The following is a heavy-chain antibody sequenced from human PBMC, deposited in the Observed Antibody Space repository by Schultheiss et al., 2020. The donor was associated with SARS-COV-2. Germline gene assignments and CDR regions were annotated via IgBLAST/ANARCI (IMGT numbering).Heavy chain of an antibody. J-gene: IGHJ6*02. V-gene: IGHV4-59*10. CDR1: GGSFSGYY. CDR3: ARAPIGYYYYGMDV. Sequence: SQTLSLTCAVYGGSFSGYYWSWIRQPPGKGLEWIGRIYTSGSTNYNPSLKSRVTMSVDTSKNQFSLKLSSVTAADTAVYYCARAPIGYYYYGMDVWGQGTTVTVSS. CDR2: IYTSGST.